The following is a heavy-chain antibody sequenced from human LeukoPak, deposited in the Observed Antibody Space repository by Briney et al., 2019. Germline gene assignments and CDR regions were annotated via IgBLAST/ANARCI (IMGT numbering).Heavy chain of an antibody. CDR2: ISPTSGGT. J-gene: IGHJ4*02. CDR3: ATMGATNFDH. Sequence: ASVKVSCKASGYTFTGYYIHWVRQAPGQGLEWMGLISPTSGGTNYAQKFQGRVTMTRDTSISTAYMDLSRLRSDDTAEYYCATMGATNFDHWGQGTLVTVSS. CDR1: GYTFTGYY. V-gene: IGHV1-2*02. D-gene: IGHD1-26*01.